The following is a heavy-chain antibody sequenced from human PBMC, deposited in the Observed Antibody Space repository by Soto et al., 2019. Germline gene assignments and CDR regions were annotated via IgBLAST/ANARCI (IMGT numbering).Heavy chain of an antibody. J-gene: IGHJ4*02. CDR1: GYMFTTYG. V-gene: IGHV1-18*04. CDR2: ISGYNGNK. Sequence: QVQLVQSGGEVKKPGASVEVSCRTSGYMFTTYGMSWVRQAPGQGLEWMAWISGYNGNKKYAQKFQGRVTMTTDTSTSTVSMELRNLTSDDTGTYFCARTGGGMAARPLEYWGQGTLVTVSS. CDR3: ARTGGGMAARPLEY. D-gene: IGHD6-6*01.